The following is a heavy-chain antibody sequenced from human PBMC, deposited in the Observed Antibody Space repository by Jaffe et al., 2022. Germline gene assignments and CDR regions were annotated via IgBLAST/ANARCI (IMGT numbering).Heavy chain of an antibody. J-gene: IGHJ4*02. Sequence: QVQLVQSGSELKKPGASVKVSCKASGYTFTSYAMNWVRQAPGQGLEWMGWINTNTGNPTYAQGFTGRFVFSLDTSVSTAYLQISSLKAEDTAVYYCARGGYYDFWSGPSSLVDQAPSDWGQGTLVTVSS. CDR1: GYTFTSYA. V-gene: IGHV7-4-1*02. CDR3: ARGGYYDFWSGPSSLVDQAPSD. D-gene: IGHD3-3*01. CDR2: INTNTGNP.